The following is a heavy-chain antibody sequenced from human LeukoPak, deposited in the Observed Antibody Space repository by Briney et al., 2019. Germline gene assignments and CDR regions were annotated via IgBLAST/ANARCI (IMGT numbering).Heavy chain of an antibody. J-gene: IGHJ4*02. CDR1: GGSISSYY. V-gene: IGHV4-59*08. CDR2: IYYSGST. CDR3: ARAVEMATIYFDY. Sequence: SETLSLTCTVSGGSISSYYWSWIWQPPGKGLEWIGYIYYSGSTNYNPSLKSRVTISVDTSKNQFSLKLSSVTAADTAVYYCARAVEMATIYFDYWGQGTLVTVSS. D-gene: IGHD5-24*01.